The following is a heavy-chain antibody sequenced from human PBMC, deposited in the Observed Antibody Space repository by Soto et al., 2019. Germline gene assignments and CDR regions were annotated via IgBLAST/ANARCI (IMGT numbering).Heavy chain of an antibody. Sequence: EVQLVESGGGLVKPGGSLRLSCAASGLTFSRYSMNWVRQAPGKGLEWVSSISSSSSYIYYAESVKGRFTISRDNAKNSLYLQMNSLRADDTAVYYCARVAGGSVGGRDYWGQGTLVTVSS. J-gene: IGHJ4*02. D-gene: IGHD1-26*01. CDR1: GLTFSRYS. V-gene: IGHV3-21*01. CDR2: ISSSSSYI. CDR3: ARVAGGSVGGRDY.